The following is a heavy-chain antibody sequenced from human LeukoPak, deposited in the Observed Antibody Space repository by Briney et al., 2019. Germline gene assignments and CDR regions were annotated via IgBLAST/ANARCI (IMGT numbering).Heavy chain of an antibody. CDR2: ISAYNGNT. V-gene: IGHV1-18*01. Sequence: ASVKVSCKASGYTFTIYGISWVRQAPGQGLEWMGWISAYNGNTNYSQKLQGRVTMTTDTSTSTAYMELRSLSSDDTAVYYCALGYCSGGSCYGSGDYWGQGTLVTVSS. D-gene: IGHD2-15*01. J-gene: IGHJ4*02. CDR3: ALGYCSGGSCYGSGDY. CDR1: GYTFTIYG.